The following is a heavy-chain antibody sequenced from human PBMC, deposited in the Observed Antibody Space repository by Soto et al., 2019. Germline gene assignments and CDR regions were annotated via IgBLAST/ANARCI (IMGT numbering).Heavy chain of an antibody. D-gene: IGHD3-10*01. CDR1: GGTFSSYA. CDR3: ATRGRSLGYYYGMDV. Sequence: QVQLVQSGAEVKKPGSSVKVSCKASGGTFSSYAVSWVRQAPGQGLEWMGGIIPIFDTADYAQKFQGRVTITADKSTSTAYMELSSLRSEDTAVYYCATRGRSLGYYYGMDVWGQGTTVTVSS. V-gene: IGHV1-69*06. CDR2: IIPIFDTA. J-gene: IGHJ6*02.